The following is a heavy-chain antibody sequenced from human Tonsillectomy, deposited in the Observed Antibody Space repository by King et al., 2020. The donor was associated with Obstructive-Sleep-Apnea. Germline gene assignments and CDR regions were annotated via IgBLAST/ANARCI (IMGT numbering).Heavy chain of an antibody. J-gene: IGHJ4*02. D-gene: IGHD5-12*01. CDR2: ISYTGST. CDR3: ARHPRHSGYDLDYFDF. CDR1: GGSISSYH. Sequence: QLQESGPGPVKPSETLSLTCTVSGGSISSYHWSWIRQPPGKGLEWIGYISYTGSTNYNPSLKSRVTISVDTSKNQFSLRLSSVTAADTALYYCARHPRHSGYDLDYFDFWGQGTLVTVSS. V-gene: IGHV4-59*08.